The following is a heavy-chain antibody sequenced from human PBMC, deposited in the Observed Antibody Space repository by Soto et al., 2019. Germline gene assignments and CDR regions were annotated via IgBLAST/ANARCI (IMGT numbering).Heavy chain of an antibody. D-gene: IGHD2-2*01. V-gene: IGHV3-23*01. CDR2: ISGSTGTT. J-gene: IGHJ6*03. Sequence: SLRLSCTASLFTFSNFAMSLVLHTPFKWLGCVSDISGSTGTTYYADSVKGRFIISRDNSKNTLHLQMNSLRAEDTAVYYFAKDTSSPPSYMEVWGKGTTVPVS. CDR1: LFTFSNFA. CDR3: AKDTSSPPSYMEV.